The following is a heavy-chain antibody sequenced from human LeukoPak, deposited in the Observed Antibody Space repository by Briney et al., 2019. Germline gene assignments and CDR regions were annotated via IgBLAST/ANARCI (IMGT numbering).Heavy chain of an antibody. CDR3: ARGGRKGYYYGSGSYEFDY. D-gene: IGHD3-10*01. J-gene: IGHJ4*02. V-gene: IGHV1-46*03. CDR2: INPSGGST. CDR1: GYTFTSYY. Sequence: ASVKVSCMASGYTFTSYYMHWVRQAPGQGLEWMGIINPSGGSTSYAQKFQGRVTMTRDTSTSTVYMELSSLRSEDTAVYYCARGGRKGYYYGSGSYEFDYWGQGTLVTVSS.